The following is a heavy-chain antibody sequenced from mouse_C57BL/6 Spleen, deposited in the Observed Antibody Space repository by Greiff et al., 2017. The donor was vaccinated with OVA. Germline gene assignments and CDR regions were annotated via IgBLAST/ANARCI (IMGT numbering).Heavy chain of an antibody. D-gene: IGHD1-1*01. V-gene: IGHV1-50*01. Sequence: QVQLQQPGAELVKPGASVKLSCKASGYTFTSYWMQWVKQRPGQGLEWIGEIDPSDSYTNYNQKFKGKATLTVDTSSSTAYMQLSSLTSEDSAVYYCARTRVEGYFDYWGQGTTLTVSA. CDR3: ARTRVEGYFDY. J-gene: IGHJ2*01. CDR1: GYTFTSYW. CDR2: IDPSDSYT.